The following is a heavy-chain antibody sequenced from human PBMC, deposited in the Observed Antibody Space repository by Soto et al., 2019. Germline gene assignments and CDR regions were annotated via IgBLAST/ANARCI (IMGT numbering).Heavy chain of an antibody. CDR2: INWNGGST. Sequence: PGGSLRLSCAASGFTFDDYGMSWVRQAPGKGLEWVSGINWNGGSTGYADSVKGRFTISRDNAKNSLYLQMNSLRAEDTALYYCARDSPYCSGGSCYPFLAGDYWGQGTLVTVSS. J-gene: IGHJ4*02. V-gene: IGHV3-20*04. D-gene: IGHD2-15*01. CDR1: GFTFDDYG. CDR3: ARDSPYCSGGSCYPFLAGDY.